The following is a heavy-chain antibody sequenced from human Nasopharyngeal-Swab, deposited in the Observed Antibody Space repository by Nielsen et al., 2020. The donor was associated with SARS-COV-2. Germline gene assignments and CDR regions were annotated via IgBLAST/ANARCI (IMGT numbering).Heavy chain of an antibody. CDR1: GFAFSSYR. V-gene: IGHV3-48*02. J-gene: IGHJ6*02. CDR2: ISSSSSTI. Sequence: GGLLRLTWAAPGFAFSSYRMNWVRQAPGKGLEWVSYISSSSSTIYYADSVKGRFTISRDNAKNSLYLQMNSLRDEDTAVYYCARGATILGGHASRMDVWGQGTTVTVSS. CDR3: ARGATILGGHASRMDV. D-gene: IGHD3-3*01.